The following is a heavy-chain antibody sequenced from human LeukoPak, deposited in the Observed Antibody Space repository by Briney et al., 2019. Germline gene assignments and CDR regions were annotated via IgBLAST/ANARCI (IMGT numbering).Heavy chain of an antibody. V-gene: IGHV3-23*01. D-gene: IGHD6-19*01. CDR2: ISGSGGST. J-gene: IGHJ4*02. CDR1: GFTFSSYA. Sequence: GGSLRLSCAASGFTFSSYAMSWARQAPGRGLEWVSAISGSGGSTYYADSVKGRFTISRDNSKNTLYLQMNSLRAEDTAVYYCAKDRLPLAVAGFYFDYWGQGTLVTVSS. CDR3: AKDRLPLAVAGFYFDY.